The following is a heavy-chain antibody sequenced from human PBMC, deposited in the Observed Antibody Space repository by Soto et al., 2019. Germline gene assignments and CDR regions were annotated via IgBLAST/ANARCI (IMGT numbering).Heavy chain of an antibody. CDR3: ARAGVVVAAKDPVFDY. J-gene: IGHJ4*02. D-gene: IGHD2-15*01. V-gene: IGHV4-59*01. CDR1: GGSISSYY. CDR2: IYYSGST. Sequence: SETLSLTCTVSGGSISSYYWSWIRQPPGKGLEWIGYIYYSGSTNYNPSLKSRVTISVDTSKNQFSLKLSSVTAADTAVYYCARAGVVVAAKDPVFDYWGQGTLVTVSS.